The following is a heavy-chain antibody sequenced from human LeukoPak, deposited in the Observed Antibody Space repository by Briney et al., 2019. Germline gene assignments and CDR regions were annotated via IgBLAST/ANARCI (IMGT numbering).Heavy chain of an antibody. V-gene: IGHV3-48*03. Sequence: GGSLRLSCAASGFTFRSCELSWVRQAPAKGLEWVSYISSSGSIIYYADSVKGRFTISRDNSKNTLYLQMNSLRAEDTAVYYCARADSGSYYWNFDYWGQGTLVTVSS. CDR1: GFTFRSCE. CDR3: ARADSGSYYWNFDY. CDR2: ISSSGSII. J-gene: IGHJ4*02. D-gene: IGHD1-26*01.